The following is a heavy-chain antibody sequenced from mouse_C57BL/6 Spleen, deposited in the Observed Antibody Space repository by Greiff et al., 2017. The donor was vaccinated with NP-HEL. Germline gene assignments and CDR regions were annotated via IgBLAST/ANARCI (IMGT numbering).Heavy chain of an antibody. V-gene: IGHV1-55*01. CDR1: GYTFTSYW. Sequence: QVHVKQPGAELVKPGASVKMSCKASGYTFTSYWITWVKQRPGQGLEWIGDIYPGSGSTNYNEKFKSKATLTVDTSSSTAYMQLSSLTSEDSAVYYCARSNYAMDYWGQGTSVTVSS. CDR2: IYPGSGST. J-gene: IGHJ4*01. CDR3: ARSNYAMDY.